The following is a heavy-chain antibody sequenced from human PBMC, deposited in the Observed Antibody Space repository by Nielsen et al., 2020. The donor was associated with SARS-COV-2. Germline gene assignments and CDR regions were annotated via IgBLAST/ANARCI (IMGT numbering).Heavy chain of an antibody. CDR2: IKSKTDGGTT. Sequence: GSLKISCAASGFTFSNAWMSWVRQAPGKGLEWVGRIKSKTDGGTTDYAAPVKGRFTISRDDSKNTLYLQMNSLKTEDTAVYYCTTDPYYDFWSGYFYPYYYYGMDVWGQGTTVTVSS. CDR3: TTDPYYDFWSGYFYPYYYYGMDV. V-gene: IGHV3-15*01. CDR1: GFTFSNAW. J-gene: IGHJ6*02. D-gene: IGHD3-3*01.